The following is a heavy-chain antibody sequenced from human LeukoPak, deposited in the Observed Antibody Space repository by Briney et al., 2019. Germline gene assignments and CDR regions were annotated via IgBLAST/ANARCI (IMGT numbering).Heavy chain of an antibody. J-gene: IGHJ3*02. D-gene: IGHD6-13*01. V-gene: IGHV3-23*01. Sequence: GGSLRLSCAASGFTFSSYSMNWVRQSPGKGLEWVSVISGSGDNTYHTDSVKGRFTISRDNSKNTVFLQMNSLRAEDTAIYYCVKAKNRGSWLYDAFDIWGQGTLVTVSS. CDR3: VKAKNRGSWLYDAFDI. CDR2: ISGSGDNT. CDR1: GFTFSSYS.